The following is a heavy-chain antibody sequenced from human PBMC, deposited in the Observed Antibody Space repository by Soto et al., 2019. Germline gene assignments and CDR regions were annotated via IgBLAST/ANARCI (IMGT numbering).Heavy chain of an antibody. Sequence: EVQLVESGGGLVQPGGSLRLSCAASAFTFSNFPMHWVRQAPGKGLEYVSGISGNGISTYYTNSVKGRFTIARDNSKSTLYLQMGSLRAEDTAVYYCARDYSRTWSNWFDFWGQGALVIVSS. CDR3: ARDYSRTWSNWFDF. J-gene: IGHJ5*01. CDR1: AFTFSNFP. D-gene: IGHD4-4*01. V-gene: IGHV3-64*01. CDR2: ISGNGIST.